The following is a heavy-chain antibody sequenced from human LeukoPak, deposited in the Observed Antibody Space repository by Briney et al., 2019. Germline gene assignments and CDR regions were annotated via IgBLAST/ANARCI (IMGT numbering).Heavy chain of an antibody. D-gene: IGHD2-15*01. V-gene: IGHV3-21*01. J-gene: IGHJ3*01. CDR1: GFTFSSYT. CDR2: ITSSSSYI. Sequence: KPGGSLRLSCAASGFTFSSYTMNWVRQAPGKGLEWVSSITSSSSYISYADSVKGRFTISRDNAKNSVYLQMNSLRAEDTAVYYCARAQVVDYWGQGTMVTVSS. CDR3: ARAQVVDY.